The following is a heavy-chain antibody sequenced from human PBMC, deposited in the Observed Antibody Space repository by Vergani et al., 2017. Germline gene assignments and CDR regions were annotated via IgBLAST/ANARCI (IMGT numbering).Heavy chain of an antibody. CDR3: VYRKTECGTTGCFYPFYYYYYMDV. CDR1: GFSLNTRGVS. D-gene: IGHD1-7*01. J-gene: IGHJ6*03. CDR2: IYWNDDQ. V-gene: IGHV2-5*04. Sequence: QITLKESGPTLVKPTQTLTLTCTFSGFSLNTRGVSVAWIRKPPGKALDWLALIYWNDDQHYSPSLNNRVTITKDTSKNQVVLTRTNIDYVDTGTYYFVYRKTECGTTGCFYPFYYYYYMDVWGKGTTVTVSS.